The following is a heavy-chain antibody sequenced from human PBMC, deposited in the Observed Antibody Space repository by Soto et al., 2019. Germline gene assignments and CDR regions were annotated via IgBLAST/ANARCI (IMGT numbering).Heavy chain of an antibody. CDR1: GGSMNYYY. V-gene: IGHV4-59*01. J-gene: IGHJ4*02. CDR2: VYYSGTT. CDR3: ARNHDYSNRHPLFDY. Sequence: SETLSLTCTVSGGSMNYYYWSWIRQSPGKGLEWIGYVYYSGTTYYNPSLQSRVTISIDTSQNQFSLKLRSVTAADSALYHCARNHDYSNRHPLFDYWGQGTLVTVSS. D-gene: IGHD4-4*01.